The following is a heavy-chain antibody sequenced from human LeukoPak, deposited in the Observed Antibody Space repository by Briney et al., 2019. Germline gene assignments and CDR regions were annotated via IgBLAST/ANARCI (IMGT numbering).Heavy chain of an antibody. Sequence: GESLKISCKGSGYIFTSYWIGWVRQLPGKGLEWMGIIYPGDSDTRYSPSFQRQVTISADKSISTAYLQWSSLKASDTAMYYCARAYYDILTGSNGHYYYYMDVWGKGTTVTVSS. CDR2: IYPGDSDT. J-gene: IGHJ6*03. V-gene: IGHV5-51*01. CDR3: ARAYYDILTGSNGHYYYYMDV. CDR1: GYIFTSYW. D-gene: IGHD3-9*01.